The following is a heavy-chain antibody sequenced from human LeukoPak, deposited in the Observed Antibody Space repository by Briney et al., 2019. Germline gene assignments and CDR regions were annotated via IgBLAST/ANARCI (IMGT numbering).Heavy chain of an antibody. V-gene: IGHV3-7*03. D-gene: IGHD1-1*01. CDR2: INQDGSEK. CDR1: GFTFSGFW. Sequence: GGSLRLSCAVSGFTFSGFWMSWSRQAPGKGLEWVAIINQDGSEKYYVDSVRGRFTISRDNAKNSLYLQINSLRAEDTAVYYCARDPEAGTTDYWGQGTLVTVSS. J-gene: IGHJ4*02. CDR3: ARDPEAGTTDY.